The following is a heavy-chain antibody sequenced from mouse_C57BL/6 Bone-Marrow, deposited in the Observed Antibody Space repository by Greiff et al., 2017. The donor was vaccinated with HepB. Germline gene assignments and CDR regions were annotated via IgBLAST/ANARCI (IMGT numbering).Heavy chain of an antibody. CDR1: GFSFNTYA. CDR2: IRSKSNNYAT. Sequence: EVKLVESGGGLVQPKGSLKLSCAASGFSFNTYAMNWVRQAPGKGLEWVARIRSKSNNYATYYADSVKDRFTISRDDSESMLYLQMNNSKTEDTAVYYCVRDYYGTPWFAYWGQGTLVTVSA. V-gene: IGHV10-1*01. J-gene: IGHJ3*01. D-gene: IGHD1-1*01. CDR3: VRDYYGTPWFAY.